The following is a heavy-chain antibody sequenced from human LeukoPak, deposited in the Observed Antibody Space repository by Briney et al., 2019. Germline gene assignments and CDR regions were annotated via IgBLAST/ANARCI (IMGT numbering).Heavy chain of an antibody. CDR3: ARRPAVTGALADY. J-gene: IGHJ4*02. Sequence: GESLKISCKGPGYRFTSYWINWVRQMPGKGLEWMGRIDPGDSYTYYSPSFQGHVTISADRSLSTAYLQWSSLKASDTAMYYCARRPAVTGALADYWGQGTLVTVSS. CDR1: GYRFTSYW. D-gene: IGHD4-17*01. CDR2: IDPGDSYT. V-gene: IGHV5-10-1*01.